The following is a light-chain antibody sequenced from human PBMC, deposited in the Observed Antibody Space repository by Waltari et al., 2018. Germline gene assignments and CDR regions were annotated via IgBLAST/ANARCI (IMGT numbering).Light chain of an antibody. V-gene: IGLV3-21*01. CDR1: NIESKS. J-gene: IGLJ1*01. CDR3: QVWDANTDPGV. CDR2: YDS. Sequence: SYVLTQPPSVSVAPAEPARLTCGGNNIESKSVHWYRQRPGQAPVLVISYDSDRPSGIPDRLSGSNSGNTATLTISRVEAGDEADYYCQVWDANTDPGVFGTGTEVTVL.